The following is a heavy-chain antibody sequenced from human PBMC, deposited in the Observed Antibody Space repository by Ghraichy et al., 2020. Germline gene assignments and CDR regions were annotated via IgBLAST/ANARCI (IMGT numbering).Heavy chain of an antibody. CDR2: ISSSGSTI. D-gene: IGHD5/OR15-5a*01. CDR3: ARDRLIYEKQYYYYGMDV. Sequence: LSLTCAASGFTFSSYEINWVRQTPGKGLERVSYISSSGSTIYYADSVKGRFTISRDNAKNSLYLQMNSLRAEDTAVYYCARDRLIYEKQYYYYGMDVWGQGTTVTVSS. CDR1: GFTFSSYE. J-gene: IGHJ6*02. V-gene: IGHV3-48*03.